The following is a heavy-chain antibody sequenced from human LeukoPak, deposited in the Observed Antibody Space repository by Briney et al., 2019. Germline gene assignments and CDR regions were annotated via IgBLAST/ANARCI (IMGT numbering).Heavy chain of an antibody. CDR3: AKDFRIGYSAHFDY. V-gene: IGHV3-23*01. Sequence: GGSLRLSCTASGFTFSSSAMSWVRQVPGKGLEWVSGIYENGGTTYYADSVKGRFSISRDNSKNTLYLQMDSLRGEDTAVYYCAKDFRIGYSAHFDYWGQGALVTVSS. J-gene: IGHJ4*02. CDR1: GFTFSSSA. D-gene: IGHD2-21*01. CDR2: IYENGGTT.